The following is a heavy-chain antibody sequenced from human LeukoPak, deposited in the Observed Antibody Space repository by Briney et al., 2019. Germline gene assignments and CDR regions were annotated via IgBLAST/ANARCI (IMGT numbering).Heavy chain of an antibody. D-gene: IGHD4-11*01. CDR2: INPSGGST. V-gene: IGHV1-46*01. J-gene: IGHJ4*02. Sequence: ASVKVSCKASGYTFTSYYMHWVRQAPGQGLEWMGIINPSGGSTSYAQKFQGRVTMTRDTSTSTVYMELSSLRSEDAAVYYCARAPDYHASAYYFDYWGQGTLVTVSS. CDR1: GYTFTSYY. CDR3: ARAPDYHASAYYFDY.